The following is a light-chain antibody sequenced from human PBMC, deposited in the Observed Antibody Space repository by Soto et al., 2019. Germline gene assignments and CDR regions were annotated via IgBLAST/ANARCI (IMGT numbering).Light chain of an antibody. J-gene: IGKJ3*01. CDR1: QSISSD. Sequence: EVVMTQSPGTLSLSAGERATVSCRASQSISSDLAWYQQKPGQARRLLIYGASTRATDIPARFSGGGSGKELTLTISSLQSEESAIYYCQQYNDWPPITCGPGTKVHIK. CDR2: GAS. V-gene: IGKV3-15*01. CDR3: QQYNDWPPIT.